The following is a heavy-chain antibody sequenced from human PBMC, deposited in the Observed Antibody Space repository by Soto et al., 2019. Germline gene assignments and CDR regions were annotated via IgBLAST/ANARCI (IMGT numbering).Heavy chain of an antibody. V-gene: IGHV1-18*01. Sequence: ASVKVSCKASGYTFSSYGITWVRQAPGQGLEWLGWIRVYNGNTNSAQKLQGRVTMTTDTSTSTAYMELRSLRSVDTAVYYCARVVYYSNSAGDYTMDVWGQGTKVTVSS. CDR2: IRVYNGNT. CDR1: GYTFSSYG. D-gene: IGHD4-4*01. J-gene: IGHJ6*02. CDR3: ARVVYYSNSAGDYTMDV.